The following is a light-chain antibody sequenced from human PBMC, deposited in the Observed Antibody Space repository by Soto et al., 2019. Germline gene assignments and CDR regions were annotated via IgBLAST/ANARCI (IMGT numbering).Light chain of an antibody. V-gene: IGKV3-15*01. CDR2: DAS. CDR1: QSVSSN. Sequence: EIVMTQSPATLSVSPGERATLSCRASQSVSSNLAWYQQKPGQAPRLLIYDASTRATGIPARFSGSGSGTEFTLTISSLQSEDFAVYCWQQYNNWPPLTFGGGTKVEIK. CDR3: QQYNNWPPLT. J-gene: IGKJ4*01.